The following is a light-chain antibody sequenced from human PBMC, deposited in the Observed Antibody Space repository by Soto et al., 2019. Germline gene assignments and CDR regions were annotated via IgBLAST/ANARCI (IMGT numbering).Light chain of an antibody. J-gene: IGLJ3*02. V-gene: IGLV7-43*01. CDR2: SIS. CDR3: LLYYGGAQV. Sequence: QGVVTQEPSLSVSPGETVTLTCAASTGAVTSGYYPNWFQQKPGQAPRPLIYSISNKHSWTPARFSGSLLGDKAALTLSGVQPEDEAEYYCLLYYGGAQVFGGGTKLTVL. CDR1: TGAVTSGYY.